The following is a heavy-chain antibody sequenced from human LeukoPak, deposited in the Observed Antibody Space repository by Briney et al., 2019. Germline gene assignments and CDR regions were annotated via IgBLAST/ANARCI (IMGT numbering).Heavy chain of an antibody. J-gene: IGHJ4*02. V-gene: IGHV3-15*01. CDR1: GFTFSNAW. CDR3: TTQRSRITMVRGVIRSDH. D-gene: IGHD3-10*01. Sequence: GGSLRLSCAASGFTFSNAWMGWVRQGPGKGLEWVGRIKSKTDGGTTDYAAPVKGRFTISRDDSKNTLYLQMNSLKTEDTAVYYCTTQRSRITMVRGVIRSDHWGQGTLVTVSS. CDR2: IKSKTDGGTT.